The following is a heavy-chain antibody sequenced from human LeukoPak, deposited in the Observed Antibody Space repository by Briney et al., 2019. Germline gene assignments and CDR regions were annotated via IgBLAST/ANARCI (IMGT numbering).Heavy chain of an antibody. CDR3: ARHNFTYGDYVGSAFDI. CDR1: GYSFTSYW. J-gene: IGHJ3*02. Sequence: GEALKSSSKGSGYSFTSYWIVWVGQMPGKGLEWMGIIYPGDSDTRYSPSFQGQVTISADKTISTAYLQWSSLKASDTAMYYSARHNFTYGDYVGSAFDIWGQGTMVTVSS. D-gene: IGHD4-17*01. V-gene: IGHV5-51*01. CDR2: IYPGDSDT.